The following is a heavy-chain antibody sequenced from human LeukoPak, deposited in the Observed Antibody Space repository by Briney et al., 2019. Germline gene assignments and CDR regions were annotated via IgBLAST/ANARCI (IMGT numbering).Heavy chain of an antibody. Sequence: ASVKVSCKASGYTFTSYGISWVRQAPGQGLEWMGWTSAYNGNTNYAQKLQGRVTMTTDTSTSTAYMEPRSLRSDDTAVYYCARATYYYDSSGYYYGSWDYWGQGTLVTVSS. D-gene: IGHD3-22*01. CDR1: GYTFTSYG. CDR2: TSAYNGNT. J-gene: IGHJ4*02. V-gene: IGHV1-18*01. CDR3: ARATYYYDSSGYYYGSWDY.